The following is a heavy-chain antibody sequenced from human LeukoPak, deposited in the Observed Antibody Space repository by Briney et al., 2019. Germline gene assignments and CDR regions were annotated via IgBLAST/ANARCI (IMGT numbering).Heavy chain of an antibody. J-gene: IGHJ6*02. CDR3: ARDLRGISTGYYPLHNYYYYGMDV. D-gene: IGHD3-9*01. V-gene: IGHV3-21*01. CDR2: ISSSSSYI. CDR1: GFTFSSYS. Sequence: GGSLRLSCAASGFTFSSYSMNWVRQAPGKGLEWVSSISSSSSYIYYADSVKGRFTISRDNAKNSLYLQMNSLRAEDTAVYYCARDLRGISTGYYPLHNYYYYGMDVWGQGTTVTVSS.